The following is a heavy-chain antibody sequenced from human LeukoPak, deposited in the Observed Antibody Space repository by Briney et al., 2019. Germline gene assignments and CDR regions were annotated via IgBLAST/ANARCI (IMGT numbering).Heavy chain of an antibody. CDR3: ARDEGRGYGDYYFDY. V-gene: IGHV3-30*19. Sequence: GGSLRLSCAASGFTFSSYGMHWVRQAPGKGLEWVAVISYDGSNKYYADSVKGRFTISRDNSKNTLYLQMNSLRAEDTAVYYCARDEGRGYGDYYFDYWGQGTLVTASS. CDR2: ISYDGSNK. J-gene: IGHJ4*02. D-gene: IGHD4-17*01. CDR1: GFTFSSYG.